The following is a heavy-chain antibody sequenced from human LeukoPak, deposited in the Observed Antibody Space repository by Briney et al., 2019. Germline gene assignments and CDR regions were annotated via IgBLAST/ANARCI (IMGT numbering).Heavy chain of an antibody. D-gene: IGHD2-21*02. J-gene: IGHJ4*02. Sequence: GGSLRLSCAGSGFTFSSYAMHWVRPAPPKGLEYVSAISSNGGNTFYPYSVKGRFNISRDNSKNTLYLQMGSLRDEDMAVYYCATSLVVTAPLDYWGQGTLVTVSS. CDR1: GFTFSSYA. CDR3: ATSLVVTAPLDY. V-gene: IGHV3-64*01. CDR2: ISSNGGNT.